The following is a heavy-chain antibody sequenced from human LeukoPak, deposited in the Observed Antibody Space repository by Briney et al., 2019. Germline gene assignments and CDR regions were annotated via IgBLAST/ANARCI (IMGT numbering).Heavy chain of an antibody. V-gene: IGHV4-39*07. CDR2: IYYRSS. CDR1: GGSISSSSYD. D-gene: IGHD6-13*01. CDR3: ARISIAAGGTPLDN. Sequence: SETLSLTCTVSGGSISSSSYDWGWIRQPPGKGLEWIGSIYYRSSHYNPSLKSRITMSVDTSKNQFSLRLSSVTAADTAVYYCARISIAAGGTPLDNWGQGTLVTVSS. J-gene: IGHJ4*02.